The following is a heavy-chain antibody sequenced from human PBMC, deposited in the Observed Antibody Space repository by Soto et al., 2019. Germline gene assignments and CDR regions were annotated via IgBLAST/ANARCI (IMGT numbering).Heavy chain of an antibody. Sequence: GGSLRLSCAASGFTFSSYAMSWVRQAPGKGLEWVSAISGSGGSTYYADSVKGRFTISRDDSKNTLYLQMNSLRAEDTAVDYCAKPPNSSGWHIVPIWYFQHWGQGTLVTVSS. J-gene: IGHJ1*01. CDR1: GFTFSSYA. V-gene: IGHV3-23*01. CDR2: ISGSGGST. CDR3: AKPPNSSGWHIVPIWYFQH. D-gene: IGHD6-19*01.